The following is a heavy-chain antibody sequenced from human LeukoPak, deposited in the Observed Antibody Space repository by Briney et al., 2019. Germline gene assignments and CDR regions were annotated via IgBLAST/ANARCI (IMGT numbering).Heavy chain of an antibody. V-gene: IGHV4-59*01. CDR2: IYYSGST. CDR3: ARAGYYDYVGGIYRFCGSSPSDAFDI. D-gene: IGHD3-16*02. CDR1: GGSISSYY. Sequence: PSETLSLTCTVSGGSISSYYWSWIRQPPGKGLEWIGYIYYSGSTNYNPSLKSRVTISVDTSKNQFSLKLSSVTAADTAVYYCARAGYYDYVGGIYRFCGSSPSDAFDIWGKGKMVTVSS. J-gene: IGHJ3*02.